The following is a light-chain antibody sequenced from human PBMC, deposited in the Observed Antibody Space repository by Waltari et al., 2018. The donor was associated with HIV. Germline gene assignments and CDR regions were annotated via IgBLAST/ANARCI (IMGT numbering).Light chain of an antibody. V-gene: IGLV1-44*01. J-gene: IGLJ2*01. CDR2: NNN. Sequence: QSVLTQAPSLSATPGQSVPVSCSGGSTNIGTNTIHGYMHVPGMSPNLLIYNNNKRPSGVPDRFSGSKSGSSASLAISGLQSEDEADYFCAAWDDNVNAVLFGGGTKLTVL. CDR1: STNIGTNT. CDR3: AAWDDNVNAVL.